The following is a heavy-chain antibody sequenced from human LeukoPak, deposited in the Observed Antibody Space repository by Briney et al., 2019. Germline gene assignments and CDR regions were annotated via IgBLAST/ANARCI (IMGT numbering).Heavy chain of an antibody. CDR2: IRSSSYYI. Sequence: PGGSLRLSCAASGFTFSGYGMSWVRQAPGKGLEWVSSIRSSSYYISYADSVKGRFTISRDNAKSSLYLQMNSLRAEDTAVYYCASAGVMGYDSGRDYWGQGTLVTVSS. J-gene: IGHJ4*02. CDR1: GFTFSGYG. D-gene: IGHD5-12*01. CDR3: ASAGVMGYDSGRDY. V-gene: IGHV3-21*01.